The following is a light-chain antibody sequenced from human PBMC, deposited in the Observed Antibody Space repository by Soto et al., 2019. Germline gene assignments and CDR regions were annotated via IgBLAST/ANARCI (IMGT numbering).Light chain of an antibody. CDR1: SSDVGGYNH. V-gene: IGLV2-14*01. Sequence: QSALTQPASVSASPGQSITISCTGTSSDVGGYNHVSWYQQHPGKVPKVMIFDVSNRPSGVSNRFSGSKSGNTASLTISGRQAEDEADYYCGSYTSSNTVVFGGGTKLTVL. CDR3: GSYTSSNTVV. J-gene: IGLJ2*01. CDR2: DVS.